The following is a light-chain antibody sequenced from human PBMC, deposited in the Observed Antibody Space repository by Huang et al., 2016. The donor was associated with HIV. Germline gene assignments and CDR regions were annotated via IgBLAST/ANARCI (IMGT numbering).Light chain of an antibody. CDR1: QSISTN. V-gene: IGKV3-15*01. J-gene: IGKJ2*01. Sequence: EIVMTQSPATLSVSPGERATLSCRASQSISTNLAWYQQKPGQAPRLRMYGASTRATGIPARFSGSGFGTEFTLTISSLQSEDFVVYYCQQYDSWPPVTFGQGTKLEIK. CDR3: QQYDSWPPVT. CDR2: GAS.